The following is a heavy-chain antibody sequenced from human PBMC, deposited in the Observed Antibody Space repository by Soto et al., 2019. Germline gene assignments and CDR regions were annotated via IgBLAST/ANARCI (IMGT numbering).Heavy chain of an antibody. Sequence: QVLVVRSGGEGKRPGAAVTVSCKVSGFEFKKYGIMWVRQAPGQGLEWMGWISGYYGYINYAQNLKCRVTMTADTSTTTVYMELTSLRSDDTAVYYCARDLGIQPGGCARCSMGYWGQGTLVTVSS. V-gene: IGHV1-18*01. CDR2: ISGYYGYI. CDR1: GFEFKKYG. D-gene: IGHD6-19*01. CDR3: ARDLGIQPGGCARCSMGY. J-gene: IGHJ4*02.